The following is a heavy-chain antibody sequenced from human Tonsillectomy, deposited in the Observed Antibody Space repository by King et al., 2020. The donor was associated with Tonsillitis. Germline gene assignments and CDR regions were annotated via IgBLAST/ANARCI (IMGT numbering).Heavy chain of an antibody. J-gene: IGHJ6*03. CDR2: IIPIFGTANYGTA. CDR1: GGTFTSYA. Sequence: QLVQSGAEVKKPGSSVKVSCKASGGTFTSYAFSWVRQAPGQGLEWMGGIIPIFGTANYGTANYAQKSQGRVTITADESTSTAYMELSSLRYEDTAVYYCEGAPLGVGVTFYYYYYMDVWGKGTTVTVSS. V-gene: IGHV1-69*01. D-gene: IGHD1-26*01. CDR3: EGAPLGVGVTFYYYYYMDV.